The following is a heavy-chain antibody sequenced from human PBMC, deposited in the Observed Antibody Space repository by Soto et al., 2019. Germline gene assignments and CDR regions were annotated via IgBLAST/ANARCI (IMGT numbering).Heavy chain of an antibody. J-gene: IGHJ4*02. V-gene: IGHV3-13*01. CDR3: ARSQRGPVDY. Sequence: GGSLRLSCAASGFISSTYDMHWVRQATGKGLEWVSTIGTAGDTYYPDSVKGRFTISRENAKSSLYLQRNSLRAGDTAVYYCARSQRGPVDYWGQGTLVTASS. CDR2: IGTAGDT. CDR1: GFISSTYD.